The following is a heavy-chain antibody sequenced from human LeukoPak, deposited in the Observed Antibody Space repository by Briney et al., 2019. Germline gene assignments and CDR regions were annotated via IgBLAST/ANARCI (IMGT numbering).Heavy chain of an antibody. Sequence: PGGSLRLSCAASGFTFSSYAMSWVRQAPGKGLEWVSAISGSGGSTYYADSVKGRFTISRDNSKNTLYLQMTSLRAEDTAVYYCAKGLKYYYDSSPSPGMYWGQGTLVTVSS. V-gene: IGHV3-23*01. J-gene: IGHJ4*02. D-gene: IGHD3-22*01. CDR3: AKGLKYYYDSSPSPGMY. CDR2: ISGSGGST. CDR1: GFTFSSYA.